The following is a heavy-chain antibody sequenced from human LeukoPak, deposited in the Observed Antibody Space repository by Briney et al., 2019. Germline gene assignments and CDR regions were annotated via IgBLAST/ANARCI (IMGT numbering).Heavy chain of an antibody. Sequence: GGSLRLSCAASGFTFSSYSMNWVRQAPGKGLEGVSSISSSSSYIYYADSVKGRFTISRDNAKNSLYLQMNSLRAEDTAVYYCARDGTSSYGYDAFDIWGQGTMVTVSS. CDR1: GFTFSSYS. V-gene: IGHV3-21*01. D-gene: IGHD5-18*01. CDR2: ISSSSSYI. J-gene: IGHJ3*02. CDR3: ARDGTSSYGYDAFDI.